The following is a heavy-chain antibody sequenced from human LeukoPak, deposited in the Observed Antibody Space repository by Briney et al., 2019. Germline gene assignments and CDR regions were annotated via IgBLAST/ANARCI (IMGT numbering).Heavy chain of an antibody. CDR3: AKVHGRYSTYFYFDL. V-gene: IGHV3-23*01. Sequence: GGSLRLSCAASGFTFYSYAMGYVRQAPGKGLEWVSAITGNGGGTYYADSVKGRFTISRDNSRNTLSLQMNTLRAEDTAVYYCAKVHGRYSTYFYFDLWGRGTLVTVSS. D-gene: IGHD1-26*01. CDR1: GFTFYSYA. CDR2: ITGNGGGT. J-gene: IGHJ2*01.